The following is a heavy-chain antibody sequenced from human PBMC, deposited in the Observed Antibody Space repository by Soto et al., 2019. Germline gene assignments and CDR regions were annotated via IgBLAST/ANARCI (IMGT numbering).Heavy chain of an antibody. J-gene: IGHJ4*02. Sequence: GASVKVSCKASGYTFTGYYMHWVRQAPGQGLEWMGWINPNSGGTNYAQKFQGRVTMTRDTSISTAYMELSRLRSDDTAVYYCARDALGIAAADIDYWGQGTLVTVSS. CDR2: INPNSGGT. V-gene: IGHV1-2*02. CDR3: ARDALGIAAADIDY. CDR1: GYTFTGYY. D-gene: IGHD6-13*01.